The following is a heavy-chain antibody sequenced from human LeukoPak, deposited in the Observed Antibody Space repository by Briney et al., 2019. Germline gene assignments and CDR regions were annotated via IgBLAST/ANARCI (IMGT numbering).Heavy chain of an antibody. D-gene: IGHD4-17*01. J-gene: IGHJ4*02. CDR2: IRYDGSNE. CDR1: GFTFSSYG. V-gene: IGHV3-30*02. CDR3: AKDQGYGDYGALDY. Sequence: PGGSLRLSCAASGFTFSSYGMHWVREAPGKGLEWVAFIRYDGSNEYYADSVKGRFTISRDNSKNTLYLQMNSLRAEDTAVYYCAKDQGYGDYGALDYWGQGTLVTVSS.